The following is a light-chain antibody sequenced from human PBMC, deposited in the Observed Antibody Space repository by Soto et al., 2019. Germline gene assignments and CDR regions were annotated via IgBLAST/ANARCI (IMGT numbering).Light chain of an antibody. CDR2: DAS. CDR3: QQYNSSPEA. Sequence: DIQMTQSPSTLSASVGDRVTITCRASQSISSWLAWYQQKPGKAPKLLIYDASSLESGVPSRFSGSGSGTEFTLTTSSLQPDDFATYYCQQYNSSPEAFGQGTKLEIK. J-gene: IGKJ2*01. V-gene: IGKV1-5*01. CDR1: QSISSW.